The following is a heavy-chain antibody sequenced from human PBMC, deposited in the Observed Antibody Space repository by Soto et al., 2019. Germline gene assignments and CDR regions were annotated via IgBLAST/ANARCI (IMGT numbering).Heavy chain of an antibody. D-gene: IGHD4-17*01. CDR1: GGSFSGYY. V-gene: IGHV4-34*01. CDR2: INHSGST. CDR3: ARYWAPETTVTSPAEYFQH. J-gene: IGHJ1*01. Sequence: PSETLSLTCAVYGGSFSGYYWSWIRQPPGKGLEWIGEINHSGSTNYNPSLKSRVTISVDTSKNQFSLKLSSVTAADTAVYYCARYWAPETTVTSPAEYFQHWGQGTLVTVSS.